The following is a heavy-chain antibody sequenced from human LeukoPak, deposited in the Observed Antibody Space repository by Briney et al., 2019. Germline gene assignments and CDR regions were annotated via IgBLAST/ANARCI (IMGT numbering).Heavy chain of an antibody. CDR1: GFIFSSYD. D-gene: IGHD2-15*01. V-gene: IGHV3-30*03. Sequence: PGRSLRLSCAASGFIFSSYDMHWVRQAPGKGLEWVAVISYDGSNKYYADSVKGRFTISRDNSKSTLYLQMGSLRTEDTAVYYCARPKVVVAAIPVMDWGQGTLVTVSS. CDR2: ISYDGSNK. J-gene: IGHJ4*02. CDR3: ARPKVVVAAIPVMD.